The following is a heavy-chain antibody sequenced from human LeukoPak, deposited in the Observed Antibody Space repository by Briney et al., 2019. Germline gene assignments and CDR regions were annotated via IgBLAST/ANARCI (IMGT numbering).Heavy chain of an antibody. J-gene: IGHJ4*02. CDR3: ARDTRGGYDLGVY. Sequence: GGSLRLSCAASGFTFSSYSMNWVRQAPGKGLEWVSSISSSSSYIYYADSVKGLFTISRDNAKNSLYLQMNSLRAEDTAVYYCARDTRGGYDLGVYWGQGTLVTVSA. CDR2: ISSSSSYI. V-gene: IGHV3-21*01. CDR1: GFTFSSYS. D-gene: IGHD5-12*01.